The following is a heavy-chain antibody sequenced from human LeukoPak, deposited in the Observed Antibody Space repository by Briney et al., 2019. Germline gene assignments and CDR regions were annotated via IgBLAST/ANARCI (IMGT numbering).Heavy chain of an antibody. CDR3: VKDATGTRFDP. D-gene: IGHD1-1*01. Sequence: GGSLRLSCSASGFTFSSYAMPWVRQAPGKGLEYVSAISSNGGSTYYADSVKGRFTISRDNSKNTLYLQMSSLRAEDTAVYYCVKDATGTRFDPSGQGTLVTVSS. J-gene: IGHJ5*02. V-gene: IGHV3-64D*06. CDR1: GFTFSSYA. CDR2: ISSNGGST.